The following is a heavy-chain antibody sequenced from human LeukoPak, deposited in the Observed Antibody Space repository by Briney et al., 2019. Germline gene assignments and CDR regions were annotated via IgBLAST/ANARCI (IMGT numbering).Heavy chain of an antibody. CDR2: IWHDGSSQ. D-gene: IGHD4-11*01. J-gene: IGHJ4*02. CDR3: AKDAQRGSDYSNSLEY. CDR1: GFTFSHYA. Sequence: GGSLRLSCAAYGFTFSHYAMHWVRQAPGKGLEWVAVIWHDGSSQYYADSVKGRFTISRDNSKKTVYLQMNSLRAEDTAVYYCAKDAQRGSDYSNSLEYWGQGILVTVSS. V-gene: IGHV3-33*06.